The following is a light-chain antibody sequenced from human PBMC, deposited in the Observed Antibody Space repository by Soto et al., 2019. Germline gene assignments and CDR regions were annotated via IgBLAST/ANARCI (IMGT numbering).Light chain of an antibody. CDR2: EGT. Sequence: QSVLTQPASVSGSPGQSITISCTGTSSDVGSYNLVSWYQQHPGKAPKLMIYEGTKRPSGVSDRFSGSRSGNTASLTISGLQAEDEADYYCCSYASSSTYGFGSGTKVTV. CDR3: CSYASSSTYG. V-gene: IGLV2-23*01. CDR1: SSDVGSYNL. J-gene: IGLJ1*01.